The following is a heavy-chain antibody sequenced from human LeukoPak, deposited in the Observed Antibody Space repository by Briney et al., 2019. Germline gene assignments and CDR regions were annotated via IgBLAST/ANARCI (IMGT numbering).Heavy chain of an antibody. CDR3: ARDALGRQSEYNWFDP. CDR2: IKPDGSDK. Sequence: PGGSLRLSCAASGFNFRIYWMSWVRQAPGKGLEWVANIKPDGSDKKYVDSVKGRFTISRDNAENSLFLQMNSLRAEDTAVYYCARDALGRQSEYNWFDPRGQGTLVTVSS. J-gene: IGHJ5*02. D-gene: IGHD7-27*01. CDR1: GFNFRIYW. V-gene: IGHV3-7*01.